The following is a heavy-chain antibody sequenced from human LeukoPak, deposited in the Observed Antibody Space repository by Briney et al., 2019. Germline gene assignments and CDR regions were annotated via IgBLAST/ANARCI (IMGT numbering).Heavy chain of an antibody. CDR3: ARDLLGIAAADAFDI. CDR2: IYHSGST. CDR1: GGSISSSNW. V-gene: IGHV4-4*02. Sequence: SETLSLTCAVSGGSISSSNWWSWVRQPPGKGLEWIGEIYHSGSTNYNPSLKSRVTISVDKSKNQFSLKLSSVTAADTAVYYCARDLLGIAAADAFDIWGQGTMVTVYS. D-gene: IGHD6-25*01. J-gene: IGHJ3*02.